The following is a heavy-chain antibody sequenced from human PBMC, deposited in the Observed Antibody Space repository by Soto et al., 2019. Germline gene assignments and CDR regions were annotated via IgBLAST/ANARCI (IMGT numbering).Heavy chain of an antibody. D-gene: IGHD3-9*01. CDR3: ARSPRLNYDILTGYYKGGGWFDP. Sequence: GASVKVSCKASGYTFTSYGISWVRQAPGQGLEWMGWISAYNGNTNYAQKLQGRVTMTTDTSTSTAYMELRNLRFDDTAVYYCARSPRLNYDILTGYYKGGGWFDPWGQGTLVTVSS. V-gene: IGHV1-18*01. J-gene: IGHJ5*02. CDR1: GYTFTSYG. CDR2: ISAYNGNT.